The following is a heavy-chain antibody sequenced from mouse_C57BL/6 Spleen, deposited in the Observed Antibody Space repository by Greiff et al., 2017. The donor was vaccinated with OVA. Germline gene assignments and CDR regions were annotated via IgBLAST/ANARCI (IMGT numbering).Heavy chain of an antibody. CDR1: GYTFTSYW. CDR3: ATTVPGTY. V-gene: IGHV1-50*01. Sequence: QVQLQQPGAELVKPGASVKLSCKASGYTFTSYWMQWVKQRPGQGLEWIGEIDPSDSYTNYNQKFKGKATLTVDTSSSTAYMQLSSLTSEDSAVYYCATTVPGTYWGQGTLVTVSA. J-gene: IGHJ3*01. CDR2: IDPSDSYT. D-gene: IGHD1-1*01.